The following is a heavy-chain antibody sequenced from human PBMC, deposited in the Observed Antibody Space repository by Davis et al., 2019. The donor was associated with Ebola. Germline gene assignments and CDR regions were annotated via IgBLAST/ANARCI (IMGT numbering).Heavy chain of an antibody. D-gene: IGHD2-15*01. CDR1: GGSISSYY. J-gene: IGHJ5*02. V-gene: IGHV4-59*04. CDR2: IWYSGST. Sequence: GSLRLSCTVSGGSISSYYWSWIRQPPGKGLQWIGSIWYSGSTYYNPSLESRVSISIDTSNNQFSLKLRSVTAADTAVYSCARLAGYCSGGSCFPNWFDPWGQGTLVTVSS. CDR3: ARLAGYCSGGSCFPNWFDP.